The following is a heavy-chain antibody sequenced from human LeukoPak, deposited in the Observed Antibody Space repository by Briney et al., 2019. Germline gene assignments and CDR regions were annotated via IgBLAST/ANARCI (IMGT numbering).Heavy chain of an antibody. Sequence: GESLRLSCAASGFTVSSNYMSWVRQAPGKGLEWVSVIYSGGDTYHADSVKGRFTISRDNSKNTLYLQMNTLRAEDTAVYYCARASGYSGYDPFDYWGQGTLVTVSS. J-gene: IGHJ4*02. CDR1: GFTVSSNY. CDR3: ARASGYSGYDPFDY. V-gene: IGHV3-53*01. CDR2: IYSGGDT. D-gene: IGHD5-12*01.